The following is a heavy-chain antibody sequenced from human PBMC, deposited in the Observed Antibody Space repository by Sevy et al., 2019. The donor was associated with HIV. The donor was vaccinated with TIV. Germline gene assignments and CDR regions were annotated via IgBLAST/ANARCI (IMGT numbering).Heavy chain of an antibody. CDR3: ARSKTQSGLYYYGMDV. CDR2: ISYDGRNK. CDR1: GFTFSSYA. Sequence: GGSLRLSCAASGFTFSSYAMHWVRQAPGKGLEWVAVISYDGRNKYYADSVKGRFTIFRDNSKNTLYLQMNSLRAEDTAVYYCARSKTQSGLYYYGMDVWGQGTTVTVSS. V-gene: IGHV3-30*04. J-gene: IGHJ6*02.